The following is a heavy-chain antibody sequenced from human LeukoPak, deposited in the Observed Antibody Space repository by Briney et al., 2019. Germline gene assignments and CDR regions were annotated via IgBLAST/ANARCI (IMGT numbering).Heavy chain of an antibody. Sequence: GASVKVSCKDSGYPFTSYNVNGVRQATGQGLEWVGWMNTNSGNTGYSQNFQGSVTMTRDTSISTAYMELSSLMSEDTAVYYCARGLPKAVFGMVIEDWGQGTLVTVSS. CDR3: ARGLPKAVFGMVIED. J-gene: IGHJ1*01. V-gene: IGHV1-8*01. CDR2: MNTNSGNT. CDR1: GYPFTSYN. D-gene: IGHD3-3*01.